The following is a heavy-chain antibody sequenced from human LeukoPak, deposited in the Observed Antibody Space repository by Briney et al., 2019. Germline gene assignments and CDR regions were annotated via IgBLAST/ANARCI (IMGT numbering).Heavy chain of an antibody. V-gene: IGHV4-34*01. CDR2: INHRGST. CDR1: GGSFSGYY. CDR3: ARDQNAYCGGDCYSYWYFDL. D-gene: IGHD2-21*02. J-gene: IGHJ2*01. Sequence: SETLSLTCAVYGGSFSGYYWSWIRQPPGKGLEWIGEINHRGSTNYNPSLKSRVTISVDTSKNQFSLKLSSVTAADTAVYYCARDQNAYCGGDCYSYWYFDLWGRGTLVTVSS.